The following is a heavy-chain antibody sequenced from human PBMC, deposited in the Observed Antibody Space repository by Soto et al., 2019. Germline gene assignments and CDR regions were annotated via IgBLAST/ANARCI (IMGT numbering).Heavy chain of an antibody. V-gene: IGHV1-18*01. CDR1: GYTFTSYG. Sequence: SVKVSCKASGYTFTSYGISWVRQAPRQGLEWMGWISAYNGNTNYAQKLQGRVTMTTDTSTSTAYLQWSSLKASDTAMYYCARHGWIATAGKGRGNWFDPWGQGTLVTVSS. J-gene: IGHJ5*02. D-gene: IGHD6-13*01. CDR2: ISAYNGNT. CDR3: ARHGWIATAGKGRGNWFDP.